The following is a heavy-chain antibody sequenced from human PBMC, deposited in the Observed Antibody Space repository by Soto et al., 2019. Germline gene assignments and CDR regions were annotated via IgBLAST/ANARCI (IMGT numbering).Heavy chain of an antibody. V-gene: IGHV3-15*01. CDR2: IKSKRDGETT. CDR3: YTVQQWDPRWAHFDY. D-gene: IGHD6-13*01. Sequence: PGGSLRLSCAVSGFTFSGAWMSWVRQAPGKGLEWVGRIKSKRDGETTDYTAPVKGRFTISRDDSKNTLYLQMNRLKDEDTAVYYCYTVQQWDPRWAHFDYWGQGTLVTVSS. J-gene: IGHJ4*02. CDR1: GFTFSGAW.